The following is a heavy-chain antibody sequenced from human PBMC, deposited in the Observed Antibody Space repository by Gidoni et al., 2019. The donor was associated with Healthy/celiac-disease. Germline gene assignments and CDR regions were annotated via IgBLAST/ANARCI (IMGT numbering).Heavy chain of an antibody. D-gene: IGHD3-10*01. CDR3: ARVSKYDYGSGSTLDY. Sequence: QVQLQESGPGLVKPSQTLSLTCTVSGGSISSGDYYWSWIRQPPGKGLEWIGYIYYSGSTYYNPSLKSRVTISVDTSKNQFSLKLSSVTAADTAVYYCARVSKYDYGSGSTLDYWGQGTLVTVSS. CDR1: GGSISSGDYY. CDR2: IYYSGST. J-gene: IGHJ4*02. V-gene: IGHV4-30-4*01.